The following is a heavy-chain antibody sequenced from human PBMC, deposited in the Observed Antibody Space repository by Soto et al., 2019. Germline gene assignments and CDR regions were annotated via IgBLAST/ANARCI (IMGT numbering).Heavy chain of an antibody. V-gene: IGHV4-4*02. CDR2: IYHSGST. CDR3: ASQDYSSSTDASFLVNGYFEL. D-gene: IGHD6-6*01. CDR1: GGSISSSKW. J-gene: IGHJ2*01. Sequence: QMQLQESGPGLVKPSGTLSLTCGVSGGSISSSKWWTWVRQPPGKGPEWIGEIYHSGSTNYNPSLTSRVTISLDKSNNPFSLTLTSVTAADTAVYYCASQDYSSSTDASFLVNGYFELWGRGILVTVSS.